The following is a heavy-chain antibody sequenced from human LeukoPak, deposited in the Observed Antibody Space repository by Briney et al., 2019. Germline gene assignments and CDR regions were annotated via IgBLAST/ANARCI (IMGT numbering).Heavy chain of an antibody. CDR2: INPNSGGT. Sequence: GASVKVSCKASGYTFTGYYMHWVRQAPGQGLEWMGWINPNSGGTNYAQKFQGRVTMTTDTSTSTAYMELRSLRSDDTAVYYCARLPPRPKSHWFDPWGQGTLVTVSS. V-gene: IGHV1-2*02. CDR1: GYTFTGYY. J-gene: IGHJ5*02. CDR3: ARLPPRPKSHWFDP.